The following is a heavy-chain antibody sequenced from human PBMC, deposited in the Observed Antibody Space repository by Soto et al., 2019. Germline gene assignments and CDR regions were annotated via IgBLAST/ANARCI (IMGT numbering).Heavy chain of an antibody. D-gene: IGHD1-26*01. V-gene: IGHV4-4*02. CDR2: IYHSGST. CDR1: GGSISSSNW. J-gene: IGHJ6*02. Sequence: QVQLQESGPGLVKPSGTLSLTCAVSGGSISSSNWWSWVRQPPGKGLEWIGEIYHSGSTNYNPSRKSRVTXAXDXPKNQFSLKLSSVTAADSAVYYCARVSGSYYYGMDVWGQGTTVTVSS. CDR3: ARVSGSYYYGMDV.